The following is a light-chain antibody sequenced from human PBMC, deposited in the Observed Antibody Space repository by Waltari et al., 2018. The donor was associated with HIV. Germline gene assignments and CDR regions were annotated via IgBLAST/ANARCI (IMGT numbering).Light chain of an antibody. CDR1: QSVNYY. CDR3: QHRYNWPRT. V-gene: IGKV3-11*01. CDR2: EAS. J-gene: IGKJ1*01. Sequence: EIVLTQSPATLSLSPGERATLPSRASQSVNYYLVWYQQKPGQAPRLLIYEASKRATGIPARFSGSGSGTDFTITISSLEPEDFAVYYCQHRYNWPRTFGQGTKVEIK.